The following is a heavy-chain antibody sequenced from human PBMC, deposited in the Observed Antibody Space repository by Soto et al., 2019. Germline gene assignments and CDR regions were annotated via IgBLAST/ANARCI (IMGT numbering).Heavy chain of an antibody. CDR1: EGTFSNAG. D-gene: IGHD2-2*01. Sequence: HSWTVAEGTFSNAGVSWTSPKHGRGRGWVGRFKSKTDGGTTDYAAPVKGRFTISRDDSKNTLYLQMNSLKTEDTAVYYCTTAQRSYCSSTSCYLYYHGMDVGGHGITVT. J-gene: IGHJ6*02. V-gene: IGHV3-15*01. CDR2: FKSKTDGGTT. CDR3: TTAQRSYCSSTSCYLYYHGMDV.